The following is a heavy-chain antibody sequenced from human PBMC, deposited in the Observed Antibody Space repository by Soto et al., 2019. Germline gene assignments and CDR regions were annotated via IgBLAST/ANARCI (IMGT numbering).Heavy chain of an antibody. CDR3: PGLDYVWGCYRYVRY. CDR1: GYSFTSYW. J-gene: IGHJ4*02. Sequence: GESVKISCKGSGYSFTSYWIGWVRQMPGKGLEWMGIIYPGDSDTRYSPSFQGQVTISADKSISTAYLQRSSLTASDTAMYDCPGLDYVWGCYRYVRYWGQVTLGTVSS. V-gene: IGHV5-51*01. D-gene: IGHD3-16*02. CDR2: IYPGDSDT.